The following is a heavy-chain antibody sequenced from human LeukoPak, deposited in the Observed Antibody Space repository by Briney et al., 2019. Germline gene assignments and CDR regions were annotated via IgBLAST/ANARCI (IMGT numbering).Heavy chain of an antibody. V-gene: IGHV4-59*01. CDR2: IFYSGST. CDR1: GFSLSAYW. Sequence: GSLRLSCAASGFSLSAYWMTWVRQAPGKGLEWIGHIFYSGSTNYNPSLKSRVTISLVMSKNQISLKLSSVTTADTAMYYCARTDDAFHIWGHGTTVTVSS. CDR3: ARTDDAFHI. J-gene: IGHJ3*02. D-gene: IGHD2-21*02.